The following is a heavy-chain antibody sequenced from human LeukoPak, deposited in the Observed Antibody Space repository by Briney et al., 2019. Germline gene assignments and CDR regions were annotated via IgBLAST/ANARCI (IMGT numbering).Heavy chain of an antibody. CDR1: GYTFNGYY. V-gene: IGHV1-2*02. Sequence: ASVKVSCKASGYTFNGYYIHWVRQAPGQGLEWKGWINPNSGGTNYAQKFQGRVTMTRDTSISTAYMELSRLRADDTAVDYCARGGISGSYYEDWFDPWGPGTLVTVSS. J-gene: IGHJ5*02. D-gene: IGHD1-26*01. CDR2: INPNSGGT. CDR3: ARGGISGSYYEDWFDP.